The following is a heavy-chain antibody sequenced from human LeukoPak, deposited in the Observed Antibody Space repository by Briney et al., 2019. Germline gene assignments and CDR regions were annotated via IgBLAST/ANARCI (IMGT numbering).Heavy chain of an antibody. Sequence: GGSLRLSCAASGFVFSNYDMHWVRQTPGKGLEWVSLMSSHGINKYYADSVKGRFTISRDNSKNTLYLQMNSLRAEDTAVYYCARDRGQQLDPGYFDLWGRGTLVTVSS. V-gene: IGHV3-30-3*01. CDR1: GFVFSNYD. J-gene: IGHJ2*01. CDR3: ARDRGQQLDPGYFDL. CDR2: MSSHGINK. D-gene: IGHD6-13*01.